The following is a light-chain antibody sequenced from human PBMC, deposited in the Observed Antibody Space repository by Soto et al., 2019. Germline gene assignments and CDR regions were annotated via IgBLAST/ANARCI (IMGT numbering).Light chain of an antibody. CDR1: SSDVGGYNY. CDR2: DVS. V-gene: IGLV2-11*01. J-gene: IGLJ1*01. Sequence: QSALTQPRSVSGSPGQSVTISCTGTSSDVGGYNYVSWYQQHPGKAPKLMIYDVSKRPSGVPDRFSGSKSGNTASLTISGLQAEDEADYYCCSYAGSYTAYRFATGTKLTVL. CDR3: CSYAGSYTAYR.